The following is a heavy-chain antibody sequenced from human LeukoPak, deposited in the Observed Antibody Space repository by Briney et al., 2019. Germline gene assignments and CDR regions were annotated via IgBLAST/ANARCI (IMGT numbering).Heavy chain of an antibody. Sequence: GGSLRLSCAASGFTLSSHTMNWVRQVPGKGLEWVSVIYSGGSTYYADSVKGRFTISRDNSKNTLYLQMNSLRAEDTAVYYCARGTLLHGSGSYPPEDDAFDIWGQGTMVTVSS. CDR2: IYSGGST. D-gene: IGHD3-10*01. CDR1: GFTLSSHT. J-gene: IGHJ3*02. CDR3: ARGTLLHGSGSYPPEDDAFDI. V-gene: IGHV3-53*01.